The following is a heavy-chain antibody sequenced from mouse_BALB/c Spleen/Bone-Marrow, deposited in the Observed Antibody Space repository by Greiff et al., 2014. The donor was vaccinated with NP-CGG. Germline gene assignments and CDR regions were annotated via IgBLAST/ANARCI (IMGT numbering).Heavy chain of an antibody. Sequence: QVQLKESGAELVRPGVSVKISCKGSGYTFTDYAMHWVKQSHAKSLEWIGVISTYYGDASYNQKFKGKATMTVDKSSSTAYMELARLTSEDSAIYYCAREGPWFAYWGQGTLVTVS. CDR3: AREGPWFAY. CDR1: GYTFTDYA. J-gene: IGHJ3*01. CDR2: ISTYYGDA. V-gene: IGHV1S137*01.